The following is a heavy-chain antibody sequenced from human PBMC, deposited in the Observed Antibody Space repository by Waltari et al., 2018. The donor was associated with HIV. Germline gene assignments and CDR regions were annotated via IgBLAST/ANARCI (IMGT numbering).Heavy chain of an antibody. V-gene: IGHV3-33*01. CDR3: ARRVDSSLDY. D-gene: IGHD3-22*01. J-gene: IGHJ4*02. Sequence: QVQLVESGGGVVQPGRSLRLSCAASGFTFSSYGMHWVRQAPGKGLEWVAVIWYDGSNKYYADSVKGRFTISRDNSKNTLYLQMNSLRAEDTAVYYCARRVDSSLDYWGKGTLVTVSS. CDR2: IWYDGSNK. CDR1: GFTFSSYG.